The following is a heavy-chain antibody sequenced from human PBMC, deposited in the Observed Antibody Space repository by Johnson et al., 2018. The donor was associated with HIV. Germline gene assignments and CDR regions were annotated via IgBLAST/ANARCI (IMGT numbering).Heavy chain of an antibody. CDR1: NFSVSMNH. CDR3: ARGIVEVQPRYRLLRDDVFDV. CDR2: SYRGGSA. D-gene: IGHD2-15*01. Sequence: VQLVESGGGLMHPGGSLRLSCTASNFSVSMNHMTWVRQAPGKGLECVSVSYRGGSAYYADGVKGRVTISRDNSKNSLYLQMDSLRAKDTALYYCARGIVEVQPRYRLLRDDVFDVWGQGTMVTVSS. V-gene: IGHV3-53*01. J-gene: IGHJ3*01.